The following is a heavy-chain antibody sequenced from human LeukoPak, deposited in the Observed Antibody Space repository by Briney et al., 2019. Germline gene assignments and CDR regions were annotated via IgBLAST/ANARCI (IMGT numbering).Heavy chain of an antibody. CDR1: GFTFSSYG. J-gene: IGHJ4*02. CDR2: ISYDGSNK. Sequence: PGGSLRLSCAASGFTFSSYGMHWVRQAPGKGLEWVAVISYDGSNKYYADSVKGRFTISRDNSKNTLYLQMNSLRAEDTAVYYCARENPYYFDYWGQGTLVTVSS. V-gene: IGHV3-30*03. CDR3: ARENPYYFDY.